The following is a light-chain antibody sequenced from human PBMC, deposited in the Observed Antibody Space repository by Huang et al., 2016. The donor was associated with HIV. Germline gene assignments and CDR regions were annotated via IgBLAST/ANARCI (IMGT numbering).Light chain of an antibody. Sequence: EIVMTQSPATLSVSPGERAILSCRASQNISRLAWYQQKSGQSPRLRIYDASARATGIPARVSGSGSGTEFTLTVSSLQSEDFALYYCQQYDDWPPWTFGPGTQVDIK. CDR3: QQYDDWPPWT. CDR2: DAS. J-gene: IGKJ1*01. CDR1: QNISR. V-gene: IGKV3-15*01.